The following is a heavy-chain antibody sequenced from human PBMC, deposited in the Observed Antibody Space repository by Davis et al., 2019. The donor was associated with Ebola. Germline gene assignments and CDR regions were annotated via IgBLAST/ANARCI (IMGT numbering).Heavy chain of an antibody. CDR2: IYYSGST. D-gene: IGHD3-22*01. J-gene: IGHJ6*04. V-gene: IGHV4-59*01. CDR3: ARDQSYYDSSGYYSYGMDV. CDR1: GGSISSYY. Sequence: GSLRLSCTVSGGSISSYYWSWIRQPPGKGLEWIGYIYYSGSTNYNPSLKSRVTISVDTSKNQFSLKLSSVTAADTAVYYCARDQSYYDSSGYYSYGMDVWGKGTTVTVSS.